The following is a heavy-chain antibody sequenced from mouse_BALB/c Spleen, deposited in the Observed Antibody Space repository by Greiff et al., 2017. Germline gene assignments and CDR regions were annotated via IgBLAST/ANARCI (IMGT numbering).Heavy chain of an antibody. D-gene: IGHD2-2*01. CDR2: IDPANGNT. CDR3: ARWGYDGAMDY. V-gene: IGHV14-3*02. Sequence: VQLQRSGAELVKPGASVKLSCTASGFNIKDTYMHWVKQRPEQGLEWIGRIDPANGNTKYDPKFQGKATITADTSSNTAYLQLSSLTSEDTAVYYCARWGYDGAMDYWGQGTSVTVSS. J-gene: IGHJ4*01. CDR1: GFNIKDTY.